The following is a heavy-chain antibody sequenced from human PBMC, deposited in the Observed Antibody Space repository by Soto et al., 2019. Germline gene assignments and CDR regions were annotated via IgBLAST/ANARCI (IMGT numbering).Heavy chain of an antibody. V-gene: IGHV4-59*01. CDR2: IYYSGST. Sequence: QVQLQESGPGLVKPSETLSLTCTVSGGSISSYYWSWIRQPPGKGLEWIGYIYYSGSTNYNPSLKSRVTISVDTSKNQFSLKLSSVTAADTAVYYCARDGAGRNHPYYYYGMDVWGQGTTVTVSS. J-gene: IGHJ6*02. CDR3: ARDGAGRNHPYYYYGMDV. D-gene: IGHD3-10*01. CDR1: GGSISSYY.